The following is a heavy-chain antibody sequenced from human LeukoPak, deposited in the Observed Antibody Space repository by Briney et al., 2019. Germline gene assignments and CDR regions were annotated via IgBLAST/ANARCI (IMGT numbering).Heavy chain of an antibody. CDR3: WHSGYASGFDH. CDR1: GGSISSGNW. CDR2: IHHSGST. Sequence: KPSETLSLTCAVSGGSISSGNWWSWVRQPPGKGLEWIGEIHHSGSTNYNPSLKSRVTISVDNSKNQFSLKVRSVTAADTAVYHCWHSGYASGFDHWGQGTLVTVSS. D-gene: IGHD5-12*01. J-gene: IGHJ4*02. V-gene: IGHV4-4*02.